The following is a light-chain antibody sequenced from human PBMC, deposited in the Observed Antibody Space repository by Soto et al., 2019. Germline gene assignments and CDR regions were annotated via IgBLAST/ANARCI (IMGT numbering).Light chain of an antibody. J-gene: IGKJ2*01. V-gene: IGKV3-15*01. Sequence: EIIMMQSPVTLSVSPGERATLSCRASQSVGSNLAWYQQKPGQTPGLLIYGASTRATGTPARFSGSGAGKEFTLTISGLQSEDFAIYYCQQYNNWPPYTFGQGTKLEIK. CDR1: QSVGSN. CDR2: GAS. CDR3: QQYNNWPPYT.